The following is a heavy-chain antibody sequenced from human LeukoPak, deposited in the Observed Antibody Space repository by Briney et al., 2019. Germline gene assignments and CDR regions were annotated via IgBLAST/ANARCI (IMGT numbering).Heavy chain of an antibody. V-gene: IGHV3-11*01. CDR3: ARVSYDSSGYYYVDY. J-gene: IGHJ4*02. CDR1: GFTSSDYY. D-gene: IGHD3-22*01. CDR2: ISSSGSTI. Sequence: GSLRLSCAASGFTSSDYYMSWIREAPGEGLEWVSYISSSGSTIYYADSVKGRFTISRDNAKNSLYLQMNSLRAEDTAVYYCARVSYDSSGYYYVDYWGQGTLVTVSS.